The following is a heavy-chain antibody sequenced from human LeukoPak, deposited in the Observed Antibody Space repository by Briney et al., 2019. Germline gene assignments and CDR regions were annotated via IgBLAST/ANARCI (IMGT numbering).Heavy chain of an antibody. D-gene: IGHD3-10*01. CDR1: GGSISSYY. J-gene: IGHJ6*02. Sequence: SETLSLTCTVSGGSISSYYWSWIRQPPGKGLEWIGYIYYSGSTNFNPSLKSRVTISVDTSKNQFSLKLSSVTAADTAVYYCARSQGDLWFGELLYYYYYGMDVWGQGTTVTVSS. CDR3: ARSQGDLWFGELLYYYYYGMDV. CDR2: IYYSGST. V-gene: IGHV4-59*01.